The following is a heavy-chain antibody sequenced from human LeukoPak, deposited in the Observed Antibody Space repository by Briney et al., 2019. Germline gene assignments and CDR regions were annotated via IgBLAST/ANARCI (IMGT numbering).Heavy chain of an antibody. CDR3: APSQGGDLDGFES. J-gene: IGHJ4*02. Sequence: GGSLRLSCAASGFTFSDYFMTWLRQAPGKGLEWVSYISRSGDIIYYADSVKGRFTISRDNAKNALYLEMNRLTAEDTALYYCAPSQGGDLDGFESWGQGTLVTVSS. V-gene: IGHV3-11*04. D-gene: IGHD3-16*01. CDR2: ISRSGDII. CDR1: GFTFSDYF.